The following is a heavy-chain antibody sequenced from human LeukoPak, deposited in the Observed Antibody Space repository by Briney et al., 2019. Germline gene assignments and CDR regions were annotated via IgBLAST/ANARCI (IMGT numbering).Heavy chain of an antibody. CDR3: AREEMASGYYFDY. V-gene: IGHV4-59*01. CDR1: GGSISAYY. D-gene: IGHD5-24*01. CDR2: IYYSGTT. J-gene: IGHJ4*02. Sequence: SETLSLTCTVSGGSISAYYWSWIRQPPGKGLEWMGYIYYSGTTNYNPSLKSRVTISVDTSKNQFYLKLSSVTAADTAVYYCAREEMASGYYFDYWGQGTLVTVSS.